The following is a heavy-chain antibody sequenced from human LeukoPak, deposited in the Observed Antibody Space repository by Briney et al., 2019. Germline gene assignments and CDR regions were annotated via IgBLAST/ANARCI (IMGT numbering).Heavy chain of an antibody. Sequence: ASVKVSCKASGYTFTSYDINWVRQATGQGPEWMGWMNRNSGNTGYAQKFQGRVTMTRNTSISTAYMELSSLRSEDTAVYYCARENGSGWYVPSFDYWGQGTLVTVSS. CDR1: GYTFTSYD. J-gene: IGHJ4*02. CDR2: MNRNSGNT. D-gene: IGHD6-19*01. V-gene: IGHV1-8*01. CDR3: ARENGSGWYVPSFDY.